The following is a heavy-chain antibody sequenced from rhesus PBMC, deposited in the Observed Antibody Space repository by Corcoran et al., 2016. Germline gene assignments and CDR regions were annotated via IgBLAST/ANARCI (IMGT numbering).Heavy chain of an antibody. J-gene: IGHJ4*01. CDR2: IEGSSGST. V-gene: IGHV4-127*01. CDR3: ARGSCTGSGCYDY. D-gene: IGHD2-21*01. Sequence: QVQLQESGPGLVKPSETLSLTCAVSGYSISSGYGWSWIRQHHGKGLEWIGYIEGSSGSTNYNPALKSRFTITKDTSKNQFSRKLSSVTAADTAVYYCARGSCTGSGCYDYWGQGVLVTVSS. CDR1: GYSISSGYG.